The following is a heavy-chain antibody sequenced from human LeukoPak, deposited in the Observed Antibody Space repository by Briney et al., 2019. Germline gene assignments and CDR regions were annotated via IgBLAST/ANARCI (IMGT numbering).Heavy chain of an antibody. V-gene: IGHV3-23*01. CDR2: ISGSGGST. Sequence: GGSLRLXCAASGFTFSSYAMSWVRQAPGKGLEWVSAISGSGGSTYYADSVKGRFTISRDNSKNTLYLQMNSLRAEDTAVYYCAKEGEDFDWLSAFDYWGQGTLVTVSS. CDR3: AKEGEDFDWLSAFDY. J-gene: IGHJ4*02. D-gene: IGHD3-9*01. CDR1: GFTFSSYA.